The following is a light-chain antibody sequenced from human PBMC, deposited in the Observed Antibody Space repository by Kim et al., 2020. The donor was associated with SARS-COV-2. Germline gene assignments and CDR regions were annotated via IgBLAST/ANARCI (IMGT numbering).Light chain of an antibody. CDR1: SSDVGGYNY. Sequence: GQSVTTSCTGTSSDVGGYNYVSSYQPHPGKAPKLMIYDVSKRPSGVPDRFSGSKSGNTASLTISGLQAEDEADYYCCSYAGSYSYVFGTGTKVTVL. J-gene: IGLJ1*01. CDR2: DVS. CDR3: CSYAGSYSYV. V-gene: IGLV2-11*01.